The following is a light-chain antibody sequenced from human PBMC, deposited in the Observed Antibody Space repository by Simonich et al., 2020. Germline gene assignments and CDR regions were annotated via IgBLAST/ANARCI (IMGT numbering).Light chain of an antibody. CDR3: QSYDSSNQV. J-gene: IGLJ2*01. V-gene: IGLV6-57*01. Sequence: NFMLTQPHSVSESPGKTVTISCTRSSGSIASNYVPWYQQLPGSSPTTVIYEDNQRPSGVPDRFSGSIDSSSNSASLTISGLKTEDEADYYCQSYDSSNQVFGGGTKLTVL. CDR1: SGSIASNY. CDR2: EDN.